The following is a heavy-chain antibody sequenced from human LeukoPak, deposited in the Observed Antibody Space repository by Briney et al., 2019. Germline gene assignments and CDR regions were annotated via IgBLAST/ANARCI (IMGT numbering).Heavy chain of an antibody. V-gene: IGHV3-15*01. J-gene: IGHJ4*02. Sequence: GGSLRLSCAASGFTFTTAWMSWVRQAPGKGLEWVARIKSRPDGGAADYAAPVKGRFAISRDDSKDTLYMQMNSLKSEDTTVYFCTRGGSAFDHWGQGTLVTVSS. CDR3: TRGGSAFDH. CDR1: GFTFTTAW. CDR2: IKSRPDGGAA. D-gene: IGHD2-15*01.